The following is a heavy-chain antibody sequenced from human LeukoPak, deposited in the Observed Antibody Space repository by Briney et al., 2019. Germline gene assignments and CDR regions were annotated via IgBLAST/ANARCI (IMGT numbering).Heavy chain of an antibody. CDR1: GFSFSSYA. J-gene: IGHJ4*02. CDR2: ISGSGDTM. Sequence: GGSLRLSCAASGFSFSSYAMSWVRQAPGRGLEWVSGISGSGDTMYYADSVKGRFTISRDNSKNTLYLQMNSLRVEDTATYYCAKDKAVVTGAGTYFDYWGQGTLVTVSS. D-gene: IGHD3-9*01. V-gene: IGHV3-23*01. CDR3: AKDKAVVTGAGTYFDY.